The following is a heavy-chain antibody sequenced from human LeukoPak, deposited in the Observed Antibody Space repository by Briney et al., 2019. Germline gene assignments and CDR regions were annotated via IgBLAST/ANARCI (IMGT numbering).Heavy chain of an antibody. CDR2: ISGSGDNT. CDR1: GFTVSSNY. D-gene: IGHD5-18*01. CDR3: AKEERVDTAMVSSPDY. Sequence: PGGSLRLSCAASGFTVSSNYMSWVRQAPGKGLEWVSGISGSGDNTYYADSVKGRFTISRDNSKNTLYLQMNSLRADDTAVYYCAKEERVDTAMVSSPDYWGQGTLVTVSS. J-gene: IGHJ4*02. V-gene: IGHV3-23*01.